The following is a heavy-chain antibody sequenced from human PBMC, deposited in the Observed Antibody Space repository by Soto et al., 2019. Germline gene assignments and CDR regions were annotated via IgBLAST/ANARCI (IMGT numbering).Heavy chain of an antibody. V-gene: IGHV3-30*18. CDR1: GFTFSSYG. D-gene: IGHD1-26*01. CDR2: ISYDGSNK. Sequence: GGSLRLSCAASGFTFSSYGMHWVRQAPGKGLEWVAVISYDGSNKYYADSVKGRFTISRDNSKNTLYLQMNSLRAEDTAVYYCAKGGSKLVGGPDYWGQGTLVTVYS. CDR3: AKGGSKLVGGPDY. J-gene: IGHJ4*02.